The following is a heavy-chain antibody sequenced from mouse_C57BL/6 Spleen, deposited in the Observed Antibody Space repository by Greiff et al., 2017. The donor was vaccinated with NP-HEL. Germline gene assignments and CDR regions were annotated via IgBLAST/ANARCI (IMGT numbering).Heavy chain of an antibody. CDR1: GYTFTSYW. Sequence: VQLQQSGAELVKPGASVKLSCKASGYTFTSYWMHWVKQRPGQGLEWIGMIHPNSGSTNYNEKFKSKATLTVDKSSSTAYMQLSSLTSEDSAVYYCAIYYGSSPYYFDYWGQGTTLTVSS. CDR2: IHPNSGST. J-gene: IGHJ2*01. V-gene: IGHV1-64*01. D-gene: IGHD1-1*01. CDR3: AIYYGSSPYYFDY.